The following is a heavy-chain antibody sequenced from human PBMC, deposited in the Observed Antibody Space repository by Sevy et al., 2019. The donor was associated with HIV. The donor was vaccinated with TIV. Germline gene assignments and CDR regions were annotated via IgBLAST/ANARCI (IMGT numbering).Heavy chain of an antibody. Sequence: GGSLRLSCAASGFTFINYAMSWVRQAPGKGLEWVSSISDNGGGTYYADSVKGRFTISRDNSKNTLDLQMSSLRAEDTALYYCAKDSGGSGYDRLDYWGQGTLVTVSS. CDR2: ISDNGGGT. CDR1: GFTFINYA. CDR3: AKDSGGSGYDRLDY. D-gene: IGHD2-15*01. V-gene: IGHV3-23*01. J-gene: IGHJ4*02.